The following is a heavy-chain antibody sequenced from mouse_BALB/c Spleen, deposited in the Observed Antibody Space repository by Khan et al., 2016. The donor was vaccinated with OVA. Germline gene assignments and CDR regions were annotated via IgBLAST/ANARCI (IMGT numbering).Heavy chain of an antibody. CDR1: GYTFTNYG. J-gene: IGHJ4*01. CDR3: ARPPYFSYVMAY. Sequence: QIQLVQSGPELKKPGETVKISCKASGYTFTNYGMNWMKQAPGKGLKWMGWINTYTGEPTYADDFKGRFAFSLETSASPAYLQINNLKNEDTATYFCARPPYFSYVMAYWGQGTSVTVSS. CDR2: INTYTGEP. V-gene: IGHV9-3-1*01. D-gene: IGHD2-10*01.